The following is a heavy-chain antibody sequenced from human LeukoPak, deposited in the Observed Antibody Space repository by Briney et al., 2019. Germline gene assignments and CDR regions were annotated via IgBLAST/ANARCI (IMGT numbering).Heavy chain of an antibody. V-gene: IGHV4-34*01. CDR2: THHSGSS. Sequence: SETLSLTCAAYGGSFSAYYWSWIRQPPGKGLEWIGETHHSGSSSYNPSPKSRVTMSINTSKSQFSLRLTSVTAADTAIYYCARNGDYSLDSWGQGTLVTVSS. CDR3: ARNGDYSLDS. J-gene: IGHJ4*02. CDR1: GGSFSAYY. D-gene: IGHD4-17*01.